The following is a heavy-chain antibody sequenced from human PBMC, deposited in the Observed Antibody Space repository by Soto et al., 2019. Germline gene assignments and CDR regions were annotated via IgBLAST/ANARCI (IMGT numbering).Heavy chain of an antibody. J-gene: IGHJ6*02. CDR3: ARDLWGYCGTNCYPLDV. CDR1: GCPIRSHY. Sequence: SDAPSLTPTASGCPIRSHYWSWIRGPPGKGLEWIGYMYNTGSTVYNPSFKSRVTISVDTSKNQFSLKLNSVTAADTAVYYCARDLWGYCGTNCYPLDVWGQGTTVTVS. CDR2: MYNTGST. D-gene: IGHD2-21*02. V-gene: IGHV4-59*11.